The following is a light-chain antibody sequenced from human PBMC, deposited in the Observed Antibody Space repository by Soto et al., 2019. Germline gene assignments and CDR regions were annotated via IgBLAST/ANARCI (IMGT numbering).Light chain of an antibody. CDR1: QGIRND. V-gene: IGKV1-17*01. J-gene: IGKJ5*01. CDR2: AAS. CDR3: QQYNNWPPIT. Sequence: DIQMTQSPSSLSASVGDRVTITCRASQGIRNDLGWYQQKPGKAPKRLIYAASSLQSGVPSRFSGSGYGTEFTLTISSLQPEDFAVYYCQQYNNWPPITFGQGTRLEIK.